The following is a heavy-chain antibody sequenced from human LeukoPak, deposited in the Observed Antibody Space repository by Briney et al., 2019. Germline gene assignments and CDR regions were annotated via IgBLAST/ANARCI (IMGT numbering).Heavy chain of an antibody. J-gene: IGHJ5*02. CDR2: INPGGGST. CDR3: ARDPSSGYDSNWFDP. D-gene: IGHD5-12*01. V-gene: IGHV1-46*01. Sequence: ASVKVSCKASGYTFTGYYIHWVRQAPGQGLEWMGIINPGGGSTIYAQKFQGRVIMTRDMSTSTAYMELRSLRSDDTAVYYCARDPSSGYDSNWFDPWGQGTLVTVSS. CDR1: GYTFTGYY.